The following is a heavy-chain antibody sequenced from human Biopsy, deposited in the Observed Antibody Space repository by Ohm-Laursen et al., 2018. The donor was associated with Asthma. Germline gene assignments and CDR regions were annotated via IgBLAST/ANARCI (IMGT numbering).Heavy chain of an antibody. Sequence: ASVKVSCKVSGYSLTDLSMHWVRQAPGQGLEWMGGHDHEEGGTVNARRFQGRVTMTEDTSTDTAYMELSSLSSDVTAVYYCASDFPKDYVRYNFQFWGQGTLVTVSS. V-gene: IGHV1-24*01. CDR2: HDHEEGGT. J-gene: IGHJ4*02. CDR3: ASDFPKDYVRYNFQF. CDR1: GYSLTDLS. D-gene: IGHD4-17*01.